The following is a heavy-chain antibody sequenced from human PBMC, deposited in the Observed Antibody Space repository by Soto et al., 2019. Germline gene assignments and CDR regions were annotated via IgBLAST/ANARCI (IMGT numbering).Heavy chain of an antibody. J-gene: IGHJ4*02. CDR2: INPNSGNT. Sequence: ASVKVSCKASGYIFTNYDINWVRQATGQGLEYLGWINPNSGNTGYVQKFQGRVTMTRNTSINTAYMELNSLRSEDTAVYYCARAVAVAADFDYWGQGTLVTVSS. CDR1: GYIFTNYD. D-gene: IGHD6-19*01. V-gene: IGHV1-8*01. CDR3: ARAVAVAADFDY.